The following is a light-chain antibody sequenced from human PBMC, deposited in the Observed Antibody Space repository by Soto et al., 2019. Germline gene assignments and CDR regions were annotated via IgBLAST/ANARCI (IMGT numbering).Light chain of an antibody. J-gene: IGKJ5*01. CDR2: SAS. CDR1: QSINNY. CDR3: QQSLTMPIT. V-gene: IGKV1-39*01. Sequence: DIEMTQSPASLSVSVGDRVTITCRASQSINNYLNWYLQRPGQAPKLLIRSASTLQRGVPSRLSGSGSRTELTLTIADMKTDDFGTYYCQQSLTMPITFGQGTRLEIK.